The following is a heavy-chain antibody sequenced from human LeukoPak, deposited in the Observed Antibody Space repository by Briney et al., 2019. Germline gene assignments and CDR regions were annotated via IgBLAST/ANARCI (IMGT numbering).Heavy chain of an antibody. CDR1: GYSISSGYY. D-gene: IGHD6-13*01. J-gene: IGHJ4*02. CDR3: ARPNSSSRYYFDN. V-gene: IGHV4-38-2*01. CDR2: MYHRGST. Sequence: SETLSPTCAVSGYSISSGYYWGWIRQPPGKGLEWIGSMYHRGSTYYNPSLKSRVTISVDTSKNQFSLKLSSVTAADTAVYYCARPNSSSRYYFDNWGQGTLVTVSS.